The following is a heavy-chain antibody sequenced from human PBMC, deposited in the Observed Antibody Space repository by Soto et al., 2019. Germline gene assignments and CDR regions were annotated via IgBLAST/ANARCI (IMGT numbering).Heavy chain of an antibody. CDR1: GESFNGYY. CDR2: IHHSGST. V-gene: IGHV4-34*01. J-gene: IGHJ6*02. D-gene: IGHD6-13*01. CDR3: ARGKRGSSWYRGEEKYYYYGMDV. Sequence: QVQLQQWGAGLLKPSETLSLTCTAYGESFNGYYWSWIRQPPGKGLEWIGEIHHSGSTNYNPSLKRRVTFSIYTSKRQFSLKVRSVTAADTAVYYCARGKRGSSWYRGEEKYYYYGMDVWGQGTPVTVSS.